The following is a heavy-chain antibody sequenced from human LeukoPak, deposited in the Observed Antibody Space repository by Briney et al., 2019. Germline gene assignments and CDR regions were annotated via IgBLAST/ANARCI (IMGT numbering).Heavy chain of an antibody. CDR3: ARGEFSRTSNWFDP. CDR2: IYTTGST. CDR1: GDSINNYY. J-gene: IGHJ5*02. D-gene: IGHD2-2*01. V-gene: IGHV4-4*07. Sequence: PSETLSLTCTVSGDSINNYYWSWIRQPAGKGLEWTGRIYTTGSTNYNPSLKSRVTMSVDTSKNQFSLKLSSVTAADTAVYYCARGEFSRTSNWFDPWGQGTLVTVSS.